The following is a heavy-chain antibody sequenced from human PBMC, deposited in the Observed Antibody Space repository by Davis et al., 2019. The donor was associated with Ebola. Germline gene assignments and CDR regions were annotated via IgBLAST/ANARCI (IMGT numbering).Heavy chain of an antibody. D-gene: IGHD2-2*01. V-gene: IGHV1-2*04. J-gene: IGHJ5*02. Sequence: AASVKVSCKASGYTFTAYYMHWVRQAPGQGLGWMGWINPNSGGTNYAQKFQGWVTMTRDTSISTAYMELSRLGSDDTAVYYCARGLGYCTSSSSCSHWFDPWGQGTLVTVSS. CDR1: GYTFTAYY. CDR2: INPNSGGT. CDR3: ARGLGYCTSSSSCSHWFDP.